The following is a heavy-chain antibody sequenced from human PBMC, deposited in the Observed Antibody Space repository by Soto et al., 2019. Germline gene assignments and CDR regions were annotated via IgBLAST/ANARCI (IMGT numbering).Heavy chain of an antibody. CDR1: GYTFTSYD. Sequence: ASVKVSCKASGYTFTSYDINWVRQATGQGLEWMGWMNPNSGNTGYAQKFQGRVTMTRNTSISTAYMELSSLRSEDTAVYYCGRGHCSGGSCYPEVSRFDPWGQGTLVTVSS. CDR2: MNPNSGNT. D-gene: IGHD2-15*01. V-gene: IGHV1-8*01. J-gene: IGHJ5*02. CDR3: GRGHCSGGSCYPEVSRFDP.